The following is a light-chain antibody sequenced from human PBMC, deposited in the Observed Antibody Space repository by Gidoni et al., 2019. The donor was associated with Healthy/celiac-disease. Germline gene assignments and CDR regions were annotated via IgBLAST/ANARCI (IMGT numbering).Light chain of an antibody. J-gene: IGKJ4*01. CDR2: AAS. V-gene: IGKV3-11*01. Sequence: EIVLTQSPATLSLSPGERATRSCRASQSVSSYLAWYHQKPGQAPRLLLYAASNSATGIPARFSGSVSWTDFTLTISSLEPEDFAVYYCQQRSNWPLTFGGGTKVEIK. CDR3: QQRSNWPLT. CDR1: QSVSSY.